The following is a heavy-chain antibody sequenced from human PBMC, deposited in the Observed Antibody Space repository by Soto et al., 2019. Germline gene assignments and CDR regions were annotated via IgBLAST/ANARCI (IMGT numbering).Heavy chain of an antibody. V-gene: IGHV3-23*01. CDR2: LSKDGANE. Sequence: VSLRLSCTASGFILSEYAMNWVRHTPGAGLEWVSTLSKDGANEHYVDSVKGRFTISRDDAKNTLYLQMNSLRAEDTAMYYCAKDPSTGGADYWGQGTQVTVSS. D-gene: IGHD2-15*01. CDR1: GFILSEYA. CDR3: AKDPSTGGADY. J-gene: IGHJ4*02.